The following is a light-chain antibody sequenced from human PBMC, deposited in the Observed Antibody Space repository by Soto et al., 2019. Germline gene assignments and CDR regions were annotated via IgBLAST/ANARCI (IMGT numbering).Light chain of an antibody. CDR2: WAS. Sequence: DIVMTQSPASLAVSLGERATINCKSSQSVLYSANDENYLAWYQQKPGQPPKLLIYWASTRESGVPDRFSGSGSRTDFTLTISSLQAEDVAVYYCQQYYTTPWAFGQGTKVEI. J-gene: IGKJ1*01. CDR1: QSVLYSANDENY. CDR3: QQYYTTPWA. V-gene: IGKV4-1*01.